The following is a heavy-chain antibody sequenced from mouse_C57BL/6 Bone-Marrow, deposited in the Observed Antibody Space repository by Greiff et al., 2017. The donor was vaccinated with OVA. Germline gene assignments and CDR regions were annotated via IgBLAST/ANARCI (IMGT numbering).Heavy chain of an antibody. J-gene: IGHJ1*03. CDR3: ARRDTRYFDV. V-gene: IGHV3-6*01. D-gene: IGHD1-1*01. Sequence: EVQLQQSGPGLVKPSQSLSLTCSVTGYSITSGYYWNWIRQFPGNKLEWMGYISYDGSNNYNPSLKNRISITRDTSKNQFFLKLNSVTTEDTATYYCARRDTRYFDVWGTGTTVTVSS. CDR2: ISYDGSN. CDR1: GYSITSGYY.